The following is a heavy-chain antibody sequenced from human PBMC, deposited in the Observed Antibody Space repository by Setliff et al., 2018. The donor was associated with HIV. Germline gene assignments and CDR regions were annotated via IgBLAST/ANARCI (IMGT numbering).Heavy chain of an antibody. J-gene: IGHJ4*02. CDR3: VRDQLRVPERWDFDF. CDR2: ISATGTTV. CDR1: GFRFRSYW. D-gene: IGHD1-26*01. Sequence: GGSLRLSCAASGFRFRSYWMSWVRQAPGEGLEWLSYISATGTTVSYADSVRGRFIISRDSVRNELYLQMKRLRVEDTALYYCVRDQLRVPERWDFDFWGQGTLVTVSS. V-gene: IGHV3-48*01.